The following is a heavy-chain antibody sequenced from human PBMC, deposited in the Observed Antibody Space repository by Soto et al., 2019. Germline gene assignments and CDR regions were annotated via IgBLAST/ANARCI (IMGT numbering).Heavy chain of an antibody. Sequence: PGGSLRLSCAASGFTFSSYAMSWVRQAPGKGLEWVSAISGSGGSTYYADSVKGRFTISRDNSKNTLYLQMNSLRAEDTAVYYCAKGSGGWYGLDWFDPWGQGTLVTVSS. CDR1: GFTFSSYA. V-gene: IGHV3-23*01. J-gene: IGHJ5*02. CDR2: ISGSGGST. CDR3: AKGSGGWYGLDWFDP. D-gene: IGHD6-19*01.